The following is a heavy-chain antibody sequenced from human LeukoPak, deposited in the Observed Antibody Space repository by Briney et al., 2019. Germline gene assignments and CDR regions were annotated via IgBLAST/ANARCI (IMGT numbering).Heavy chain of an antibody. Sequence: SETLSLTCAVYGGSFGGYYWSWIRQPPGKGLEWIGEINHSGSTNYNPSLKSRVTISVDTSKNQFSLKLSSMTAADTAVYYCARGGRIAAAGTGTDWFDPWGQGTLVTVSS. D-gene: IGHD6-13*01. CDR2: INHSGST. CDR1: GGSFGGYY. J-gene: IGHJ5*02. CDR3: ARGGRIAAAGTGTDWFDP. V-gene: IGHV4-34*01.